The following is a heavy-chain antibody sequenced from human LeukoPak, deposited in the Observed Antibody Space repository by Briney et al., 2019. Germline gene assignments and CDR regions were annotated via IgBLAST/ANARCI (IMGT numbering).Heavy chain of an antibody. D-gene: IGHD3-10*01. CDR1: GFTFSSYS. Sequence: PGGSLRLSCAASGFTFSSYSMNWVCQAPGKGLEWVSYISSSSSTIYYADSVKGRFTISRDNAKNSLYLQMNSLRVEDTAVYYCAREGLPMVRGVIKSTNVWGKGTTVTVSS. J-gene: IGHJ6*04. V-gene: IGHV3-48*01. CDR3: AREGLPMVRGVIKSTNV. CDR2: ISSSSSTI.